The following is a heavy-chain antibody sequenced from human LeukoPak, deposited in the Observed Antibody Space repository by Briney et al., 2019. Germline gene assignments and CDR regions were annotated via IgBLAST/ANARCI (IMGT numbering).Heavy chain of an antibody. Sequence: ASVKVSCXASGYTFTSYDINWVRQATGQGLEWMGWINPNSGNTGYAQKFQGRVTMTRNTSISTAYMELSSLRSEDTAVYYCARGPSYVVTFGGVINWFDPWGQGTLATVSS. CDR2: INPNSGNT. CDR1: GYTFTSYD. CDR3: ARGPSYVVTFGGVINWFDP. D-gene: IGHD3-16*01. J-gene: IGHJ5*02. V-gene: IGHV1-8*01.